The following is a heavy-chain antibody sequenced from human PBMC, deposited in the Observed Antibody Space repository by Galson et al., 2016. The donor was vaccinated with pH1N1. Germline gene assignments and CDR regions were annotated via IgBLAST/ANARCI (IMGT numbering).Heavy chain of an antibody. D-gene: IGHD1-14*01. CDR2: IGSIARET. Sequence: SLRLSCAASGFIFTNYGFSWVRQAPGMGLEWISVIGSIARETSYAGSVKGRFTISRDNSKNTVYLEMNSLRAEDTAVYHCARSRNLDVWGQGTAVTGSS. V-gene: IGHV3-23*01. J-gene: IGHJ6*02. CDR1: GFIFTNYG. CDR3: ARSRNLDV.